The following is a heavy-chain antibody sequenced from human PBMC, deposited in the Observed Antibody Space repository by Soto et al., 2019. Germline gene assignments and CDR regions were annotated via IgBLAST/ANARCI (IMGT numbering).Heavy chain of an antibody. CDR1: GFTVSSNY. D-gene: IGHD4-17*01. CDR3: ARGSGLYGGNVDY. Sequence: EVQLVETGGGLIQPGGSLRLSCAASGFTVSSNYMSWVRQAPGKGLEWVSVIYSGGSTYYADSVKGRFTISRDNSKNTLYLQMNSLRAEDTAVYYCARGSGLYGGNVDYWGQGTLVTVSS. J-gene: IGHJ4*02. CDR2: IYSGGST. V-gene: IGHV3-53*02.